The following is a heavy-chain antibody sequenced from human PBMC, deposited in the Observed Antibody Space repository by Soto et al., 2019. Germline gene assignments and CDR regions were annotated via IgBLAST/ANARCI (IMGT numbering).Heavy chain of an antibody. CDR1: GFTFTTYS. CDR3: ARDSAPLAGTNWAANRFDL. Sequence: PGGSLRLSCAASGFTFTTYSMNWVRQAPGKGLEWLAVISYDGTNEIYADSVKGRFIISRDNSMNTLFLQMNSLRAEDTAMYYCARDSAPLAGTNWAANRFDLWGQGNLVTVSS. V-gene: IGHV3-30*03. J-gene: IGHJ5*02. CDR2: ISYDGTNE. D-gene: IGHD6-13*01.